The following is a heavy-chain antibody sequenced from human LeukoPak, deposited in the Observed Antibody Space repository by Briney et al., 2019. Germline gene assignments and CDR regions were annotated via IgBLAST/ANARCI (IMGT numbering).Heavy chain of an antibody. CDR2: ISGSGGST. CDR3: AKEASDFWSGYYTPLED. D-gene: IGHD3-3*01. Sequence: QPGGSLRLSCAASGLTFSSYAMSWVRQAPGKGLEWVSAISGSGGSTYYADSVKGRFTISRDNSKNTLYLQMNSLRAEDTAVYYCAKEASDFWSGYYTPLEDWGQGTLVTVSS. CDR1: GLTFSSYA. V-gene: IGHV3-23*01. J-gene: IGHJ4*02.